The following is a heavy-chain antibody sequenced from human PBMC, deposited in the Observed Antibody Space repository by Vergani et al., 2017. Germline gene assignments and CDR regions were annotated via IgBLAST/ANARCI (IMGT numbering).Heavy chain of an antibody. CDR1: GFTFSSYG. D-gene: IGHD3-10*01. CDR2: ISYDGSNK. Sequence: QVQLVESGGGVVQPGRSLRLSCAASGFTFSSYGMHWVRQAPGKGLEWVAVISYDGSNKYYADSVKGRFTISRDNSKNTLYLQMNSLRAEDTAVYYCARWGGKTDYWGQGTLVTVSS. J-gene: IGHJ4*02. V-gene: IGHV3-30*03. CDR3: ARWGGKTDY.